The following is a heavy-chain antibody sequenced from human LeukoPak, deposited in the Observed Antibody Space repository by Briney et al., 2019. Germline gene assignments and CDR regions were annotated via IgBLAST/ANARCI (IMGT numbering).Heavy chain of an antibody. CDR3: ARGGTVTTSYGWFDP. V-gene: IGHV1-18*01. Sequence: GASVKVSCKASGYTFTSYGISWVRQAPGQGLEWMGWISAHNGNTNYAQKLQGRVTMTTDTSTSTAYMELRSLRSDDTAVYYCARGGTVTTSYGWFDPWGQGTLVTVSS. CDR2: ISAHNGNT. D-gene: IGHD4-17*01. CDR1: GYTFTSYG. J-gene: IGHJ5*02.